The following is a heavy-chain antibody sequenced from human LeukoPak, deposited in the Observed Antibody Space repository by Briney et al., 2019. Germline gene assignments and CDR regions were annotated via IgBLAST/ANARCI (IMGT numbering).Heavy chain of an antibody. D-gene: IGHD4-23*01. Sequence: GASVKVSCKASGYTFTSYGISWVRQAPGQGLEWMGVFNPGGDSISYSQKFQGRVTLTRDTSTSTAYMELRSLRSEDTAVYYCARQQEVTSDSYYYAMDVWGQGTTVTVSS. J-gene: IGHJ6*02. V-gene: IGHV1-46*01. CDR3: ARQQEVTSDSYYYAMDV. CDR1: GYTFTSYG. CDR2: FNPGGDSI.